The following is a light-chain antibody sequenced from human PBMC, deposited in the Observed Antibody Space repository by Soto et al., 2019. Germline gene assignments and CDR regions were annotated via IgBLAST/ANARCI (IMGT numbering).Light chain of an antibody. CDR2: EVS. CDR1: SSDVGGYNY. Sequence: QSALTQPASVSGSPGQSITISCTGSSSDVGGYNYVSWYQQFPGKAPKLMISEVSNRPSGVSSRFSGSRSGNTASLTISGLQAEDEADYYCSSYTSSGTWVFGGVTQLTVL. V-gene: IGLV2-14*01. CDR3: SSYTSSGTWV. J-gene: IGLJ3*02.